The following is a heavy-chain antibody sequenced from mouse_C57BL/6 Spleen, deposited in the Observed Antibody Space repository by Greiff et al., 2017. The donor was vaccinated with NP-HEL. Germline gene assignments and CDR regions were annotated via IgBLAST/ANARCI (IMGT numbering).Heavy chain of an antibody. D-gene: IGHD3-2*02. CDR2: IDPSDSYT. Sequence: VQLQQSGAELVRPGTSVKLSCKASGYTFTSYWMHWVKQRPGQGLEWIGVIDPSDSYTNYNQKFKGKATLTVDTSSSTAYMQLSSLTSEDSAVYYCAREKDSSGYVGAMDYWGQGTSVTVSS. V-gene: IGHV1-59*01. J-gene: IGHJ4*01. CDR1: GYTFTSYW. CDR3: AREKDSSGYVGAMDY.